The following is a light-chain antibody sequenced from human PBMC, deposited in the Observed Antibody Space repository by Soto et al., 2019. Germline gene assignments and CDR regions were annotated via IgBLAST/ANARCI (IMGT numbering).Light chain of an antibody. CDR2: GAS. J-gene: IGKJ3*01. V-gene: IGKV3-15*01. CDR3: QQYHDWPPIT. Sequence: EIVMTQSPATLFVSPGERATLSCRASQTVSDDLAWYQQKPGKAPRLLIYGASTRATDIPARCSGGGSGTEFLLTISSLQSEDSAIYYCQQYHDWPPITFGPGTKVNI. CDR1: QTVSDD.